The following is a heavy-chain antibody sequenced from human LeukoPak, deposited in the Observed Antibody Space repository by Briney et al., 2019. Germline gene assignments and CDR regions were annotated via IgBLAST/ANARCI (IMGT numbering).Heavy chain of an antibody. Sequence: GGSLRLSCAASGFTFSSYSMNWVRQAPGKGLEWVSSISSSSSYTYYADSVKGRFTISRDNAKNSLYLQMNSLRAEDTAVYYCAREFYDSSSEGYGMDVWGKGTTVTVSS. V-gene: IGHV3-21*01. D-gene: IGHD6-13*01. CDR3: AREFYDSSSEGYGMDV. CDR2: ISSSSSYT. CDR1: GFTFSSYS. J-gene: IGHJ6*04.